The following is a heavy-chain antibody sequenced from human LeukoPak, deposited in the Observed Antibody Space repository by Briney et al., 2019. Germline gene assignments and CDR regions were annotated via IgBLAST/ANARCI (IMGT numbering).Heavy chain of an antibody. Sequence: SETLSLTCAVSGDSISSSNWWSWVRQPPGKGLEWIGYIYYGENTNYNPSLKSRVTMSVDTSMNQFSLKLSSVTAADTAVYYCARVGGSNYYYYGMDVWGQGTTVTVSS. J-gene: IGHJ6*02. V-gene: IGHV4-4*02. CDR1: GDSISSSNW. CDR2: IYYGENT. D-gene: IGHD2-15*01. CDR3: ARVGGSNYYYYGMDV.